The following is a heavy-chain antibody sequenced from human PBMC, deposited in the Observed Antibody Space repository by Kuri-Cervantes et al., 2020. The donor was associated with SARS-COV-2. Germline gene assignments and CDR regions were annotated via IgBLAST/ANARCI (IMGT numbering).Heavy chain of an antibody. D-gene: IGHD3-22*01. Sequence: ETLSLTCTVSGGSISSYYWSWVRQAPGKGLEWVANIKQDGSEKYYVDSVKGRFTISRDNAKNSLYLQMNSLRAEDTAVYYCARDSGYYYDSSGYSNLDYWGQGTLVTVSS. V-gene: IGHV3-7*01. CDR2: IKQDGSEK. J-gene: IGHJ4*02. CDR1: GGSISSYY. CDR3: ARDSGYYYDSSGYSNLDY.